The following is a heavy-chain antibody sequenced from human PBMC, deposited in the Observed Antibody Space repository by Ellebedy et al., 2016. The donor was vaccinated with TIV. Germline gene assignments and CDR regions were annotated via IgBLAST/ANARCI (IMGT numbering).Heavy chain of an antibody. CDR1: GFTFSSYS. D-gene: IGHD5-12*01. J-gene: IGHJ4*02. Sequence: GESLKISXAASGFTFSSYSMNWVRQAPGKGLEWVSSISSSSSYIYYADSVKGRFTISRDNAKNSLYLQMNSLRAEDTAVYYCARGGGYGDPPVDYWGQGTLVTVSS. CDR2: ISSSSSYI. CDR3: ARGGGYGDPPVDY. V-gene: IGHV3-21*01.